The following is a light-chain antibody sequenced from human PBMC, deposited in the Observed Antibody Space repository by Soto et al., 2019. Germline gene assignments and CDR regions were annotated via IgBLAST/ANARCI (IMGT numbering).Light chain of an antibody. CDR2: GAS. CDR1: QDVGRY. Sequence: AIRITQATASLAASAGVRVAIACRASQDVGRYLAWYQQKPGQAPKLLIYGASPLQSGVPSRFSGGGSGTAFTLTISCLQSEDFATYYCQHYKNYPWTFGQGTKVDIK. V-gene: IGKV1-8*01. J-gene: IGKJ1*01. CDR3: QHYKNYPWT.